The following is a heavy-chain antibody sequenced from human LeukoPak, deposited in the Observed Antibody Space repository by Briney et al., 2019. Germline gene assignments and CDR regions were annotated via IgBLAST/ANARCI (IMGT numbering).Heavy chain of an antibody. CDR2: ISYDESNK. D-gene: IGHD2/OR15-2a*01. J-gene: IGHJ3*02. Sequence: GRSLRLSCAASGFTFSSYGMHWVRQAPGKGLEWVAVISYDESNKYYADSVKGRFTISRDNSKNTLYLQMNSLRAEDTAVYYCARDYPFSGSGAFDIWGQGTMVTVSS. CDR3: ARDYPFSGSGAFDI. CDR1: GFTFSSYG. V-gene: IGHV3-30*03.